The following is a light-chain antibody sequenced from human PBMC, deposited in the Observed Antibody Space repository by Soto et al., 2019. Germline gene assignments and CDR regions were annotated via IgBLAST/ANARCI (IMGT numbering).Light chain of an antibody. J-gene: IGKJ1*01. V-gene: IGKV3-20*01. CDR2: GAS. CDR3: LQYVSSPWT. CDR1: QTVGGRY. Sequence: EIVLTQSAATLSLSLGERATLSCRASQTVGGRYLAWFQQKPGQTPRLLIYGASTRAAGVPARFSGSGSATDFSLTINRLEPEDFAVYYCLQYVSSPWTFGQGTKVEV.